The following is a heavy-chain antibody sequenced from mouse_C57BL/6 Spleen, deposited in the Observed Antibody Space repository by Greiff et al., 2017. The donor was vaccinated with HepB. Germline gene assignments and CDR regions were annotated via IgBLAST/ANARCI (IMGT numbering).Heavy chain of an antibody. J-gene: IGHJ4*01. V-gene: IGHV1-76*01. CDR1: GYTFTDYY. Sequence: QVQLKQSGAELVRPGASVKLSCKASGYTFTDYYINWVKQRPGQGLEWIARIYPGSGNTYYNEKFKGKATLTAEKSSSTAYMQLSSLTSEDSAVYFCARWLLNYAMDYWGQGTSVTVSS. D-gene: IGHD2-3*01. CDR2: IYPGSGNT. CDR3: ARWLLNYAMDY.